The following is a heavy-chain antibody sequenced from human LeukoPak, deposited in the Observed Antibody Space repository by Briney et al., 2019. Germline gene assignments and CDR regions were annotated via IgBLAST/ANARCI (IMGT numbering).Heavy chain of an antibody. CDR2: IWYDGSNK. CDR3: AGDRATSYFDY. D-gene: IGHD1-26*01. V-gene: IGHV3-33*08. CDR1: GFTFSSRW. J-gene: IGHJ4*02. Sequence: PGGSLRLSCAASGFTFSSRWMHWVRQAPGKGLEWVAFIWYDGSNKYYTDSVKGRFTISRDNSKNTLYLQVNSLRAEDTAVYYCAGDRATSYFDYWGQGALVTISS.